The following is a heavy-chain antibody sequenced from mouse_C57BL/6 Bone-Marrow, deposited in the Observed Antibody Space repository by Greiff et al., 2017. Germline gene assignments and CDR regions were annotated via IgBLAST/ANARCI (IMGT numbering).Heavy chain of an antibody. CDR1: GFTFSDFY. CDR3: ARDHYYYAMDY. V-gene: IGHV7-1*01. J-gene: IGHJ4*01. Sequence: EVQRVGSGGGLVQSGRSLRLSCATSGFTFSDFYMEWVRQAPGKGLEWIAASRNKANDYTTEYSASVKGRFIVSRDTSQSILYLQMNALRAEDTAIYYCARDHYYYAMDYWGQGTSVTVSS. CDR2: SRNKANDYTT.